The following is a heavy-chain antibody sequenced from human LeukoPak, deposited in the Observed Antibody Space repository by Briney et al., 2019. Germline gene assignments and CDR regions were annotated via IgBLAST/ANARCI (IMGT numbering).Heavy chain of an antibody. V-gene: IGHV3-74*01. CDR3: ERGDAFDV. CDR1: GFTFSSYY. Sequence: GGSLRLSCAVSGFTFSSYYMHWVRHAPGKGLVWVSRINSDGSSTNYADSVKGRFTISRDNAKNTLYLQMNSLRVKDTAVYYCERGDAFDVWGQGTLVTVSS. J-gene: IGHJ3*01. CDR2: INSDGSST.